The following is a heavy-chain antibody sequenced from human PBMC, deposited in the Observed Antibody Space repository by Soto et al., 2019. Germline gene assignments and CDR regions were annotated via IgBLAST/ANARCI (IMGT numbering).Heavy chain of an antibody. CDR2: SYYSGST. CDR3: ATKPEKYYYDCSGVEDDAFDI. Sequence: QVQLQESGPGLVKPSQTLSLPCTVSGGSISPGGYYWIWIRQPPGKGLEWIGSSYYSGSTYYNPYHKRRVNISVDTFKDQVTRKLSAVTAADAAVYYCATKPEKYYYDCSGVEDDAFDIWGRGTMFTVSS. V-gene: IGHV4-31*03. CDR1: GGSISPGGYY. J-gene: IGHJ3*02. D-gene: IGHD3-22*01.